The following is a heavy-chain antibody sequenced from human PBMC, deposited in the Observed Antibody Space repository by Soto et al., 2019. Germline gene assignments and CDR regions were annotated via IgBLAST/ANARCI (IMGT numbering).Heavy chain of an antibody. CDR3: ARVYDILTGSNWFDP. CDR2: IYPGDSDT. Sequence: GESLKISCKGSGYSFTSYWIGWVRQMPGKGLEWMGIIYPGDSDTRYSPSFQGQVTISADKSISTAYLQWSSLKASDTAMYYCARVYDILTGSNWFDPWGQGTLVTVSS. V-gene: IGHV5-51*01. D-gene: IGHD3-9*01. J-gene: IGHJ5*02. CDR1: GYSFTSYW.